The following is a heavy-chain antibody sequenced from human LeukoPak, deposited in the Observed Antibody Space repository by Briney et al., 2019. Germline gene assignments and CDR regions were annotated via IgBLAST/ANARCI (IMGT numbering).Heavy chain of an antibody. J-gene: IGHJ4*02. CDR2: ISIFSSTI. CDR3: ARTHERDLDY. CDR1: GFTFNSYH. V-gene: IGHV3-48*01. Sequence: GSLRLSCAASGFTFNSYHFNWVRPAPGKGLEWVSYISIFSSTIYYADSVKGRFTISRDDAKNSVYLQTNSLRAEDTAVYYCARTHERDLDYWGQGTLVTVSS.